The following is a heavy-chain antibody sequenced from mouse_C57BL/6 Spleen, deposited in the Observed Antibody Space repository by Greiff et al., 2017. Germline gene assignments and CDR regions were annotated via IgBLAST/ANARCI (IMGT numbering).Heavy chain of an antibody. J-gene: IGHJ2*01. CDR2: IYPYNDGT. CDR1: GYTFTSYV. Sequence: VQLQQSGPELVKPGASVKMSCKASGYTFTSYVMHWVKQKPGQGLEWIGYIYPYNDGTKYNEKFKGKATLTSDKSSSTAYMELSSLTSEDSAVYYCARGGGSGHVGNYLDYWGQGTTLTVSS. V-gene: IGHV1-14*01. CDR3: ARGGGSGHVGNYLDY. D-gene: IGHD3-2*02.